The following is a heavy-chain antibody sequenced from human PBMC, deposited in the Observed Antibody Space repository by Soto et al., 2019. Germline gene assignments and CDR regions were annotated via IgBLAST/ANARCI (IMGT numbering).Heavy chain of an antibody. V-gene: IGHV1-18*01. D-gene: IGHD3-3*01. Sequence: SVRVSCKASAYSFTIYGTIWARQATGQGLEWMGWISAYNGNTNYAQKLQGRVTMTTDTSTSTAYMELRSLRSDDTAVYYGNGWLLSVSSYLGQGTLVTVSS. J-gene: IGHJ4*02. CDR1: AYSFTIYG. CDR2: ISAYNGNT. CDR3: NGWLLSVSSY.